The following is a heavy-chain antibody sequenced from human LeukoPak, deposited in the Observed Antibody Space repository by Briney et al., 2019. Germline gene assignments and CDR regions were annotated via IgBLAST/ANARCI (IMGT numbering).Heavy chain of an antibody. Sequence: GGSLRLSCAASGFTVSSNYMSWVRQAPGKGLEWVSFISGSGGSTYHADSVRGRFTISRDNSKNTLYLQMNSLRAEDTAVYYCAKHAQGEYNSGWYYFDYWGQGTLVTVSS. V-gene: IGHV3-23*01. CDR3: AKHAQGEYNSGWYYFDY. CDR2: ISGSGGST. J-gene: IGHJ4*02. D-gene: IGHD6-19*01. CDR1: GFTVSSNY.